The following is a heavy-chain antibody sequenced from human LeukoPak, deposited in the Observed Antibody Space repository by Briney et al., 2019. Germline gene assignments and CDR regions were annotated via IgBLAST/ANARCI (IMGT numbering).Heavy chain of an antibody. CDR3: ARGWGYCSGGNCSPLPAY. CDR1: GYIFTTYG. J-gene: IGHJ4*02. D-gene: IGHD2-15*01. CDR2: ISAYNGNT. V-gene: IGHV1-18*01. Sequence: ASVKVSCKASGYIFTTYGISWVRQAPGQGLEWMGCISAYNGNTNYAQKFQGRVTMTTDTSTSTAYMDLRSLGSDDTAVYYCARGWGYCSGGNCSPLPAYWGQGTLVTVSS.